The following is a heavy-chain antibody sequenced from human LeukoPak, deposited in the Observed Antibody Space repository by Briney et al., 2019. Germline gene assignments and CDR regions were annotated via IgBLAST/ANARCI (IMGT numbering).Heavy chain of an antibody. D-gene: IGHD4-17*01. Sequence: GVLRLSCAASGFTFSSYEMNWVRQAPGKGLEWVSYISSSGSTIYYADSVKGRFTISRDNAKNSLYLQMDSLRAEDTAVYYCARDLYGDYPYFDYWGQGTLVTVSS. V-gene: IGHV3-48*03. CDR2: ISSSGSTI. CDR1: GFTFSSYE. J-gene: IGHJ4*02. CDR3: ARDLYGDYPYFDY.